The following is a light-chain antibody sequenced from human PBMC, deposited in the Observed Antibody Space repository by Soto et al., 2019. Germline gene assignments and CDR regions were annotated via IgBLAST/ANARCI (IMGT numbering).Light chain of an antibody. CDR2: AAS. CDR1: QGIRND. Sequence: IQMTQSPSSLSASVGDRVTSTCRASQGIRNDLGWYQQKPGKAPKLLIYAASSLQSGVPSRFSGSGSGTDFTLTISSLQPEDFATYYCQQSYSTPRVTFGQGTLLEIK. V-gene: IGKV1-39*01. J-gene: IGKJ5*01. CDR3: QQSYSTPRVT.